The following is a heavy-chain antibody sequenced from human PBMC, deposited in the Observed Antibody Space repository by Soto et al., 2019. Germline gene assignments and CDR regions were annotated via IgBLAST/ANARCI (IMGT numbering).Heavy chain of an antibody. J-gene: IGHJ6*02. V-gene: IGHV3-33*03. CDR3: ASVNTVRSWDYDGMDI. CDR2: IRHDGSND. D-gene: IGHD3-10*01. CDR1: GFTFSAFG. Sequence: HLVESGGGVVQPGASVRLSCEASGFTFSAFGMHWVRQAPGKGLEWVAGIRHDGSNDYYSDCAKGRLTISRDNSRDTLYLQINSLRADDSAVYYCASVNTVRSWDYDGMDIWGQGTTVTVSS.